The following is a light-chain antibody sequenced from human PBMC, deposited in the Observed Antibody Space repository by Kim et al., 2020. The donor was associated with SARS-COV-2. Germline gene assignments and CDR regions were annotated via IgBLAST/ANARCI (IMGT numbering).Light chain of an antibody. CDR3: QSYDSSRGGRV. Sequence: QSVLTQPPSVSGAPGQRVTISCTGSTSNIGAGYEVHWYQHLPGKAPKLLIYDNTKRPSGVPDRFTGSKSDTSASLAVTGLQAEDEADYYCQSYDSSRGGRVFGVGTKLTVL. J-gene: IGLJ2*01. V-gene: IGLV1-40*01. CDR1: TSNIGAGYE. CDR2: DNT.